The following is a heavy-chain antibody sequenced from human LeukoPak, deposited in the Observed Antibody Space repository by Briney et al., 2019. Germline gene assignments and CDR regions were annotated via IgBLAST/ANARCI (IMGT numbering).Heavy chain of an antibody. D-gene: IGHD5-12*01. CDR1: GFTFSTYS. V-gene: IGHV3-21*01. CDR3: ARDRSGYSGYDFFDY. Sequence: GSLRLSCAASGFTFSTYSMNWVRQAPGKGLEWVSSISSNSRYIYYADSMRGRFTISRDNAKNSLYLQMNSLRAEDTAVYYCARDRSGYSGYDFFDYWGQGTLVTVSS. CDR2: ISSNSRYI. J-gene: IGHJ4*02.